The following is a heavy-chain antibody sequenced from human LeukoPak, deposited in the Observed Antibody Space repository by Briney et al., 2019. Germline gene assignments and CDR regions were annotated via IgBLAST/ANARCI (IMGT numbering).Heavy chain of an antibody. CDR1: GFTFSSYS. D-gene: IGHD2-2*02. Sequence: GGSLRLSCAASGFTFSSYSMNWVRQAPGKGLEWVSSISSSSSYIYYADSVKGRFTISRDNAKNSLYLQMNSLRAEDTAVYYCARRNPAAIEGDFDYWGQGTLVTVSS. CDR2: ISSSSSYI. J-gene: IGHJ4*02. V-gene: IGHV3-21*01. CDR3: ARRNPAAIEGDFDY.